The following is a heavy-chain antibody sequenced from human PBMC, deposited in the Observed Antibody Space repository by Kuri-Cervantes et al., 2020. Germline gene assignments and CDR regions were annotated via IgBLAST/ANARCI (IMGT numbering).Heavy chain of an antibody. CDR1: GFTFSSYT. J-gene: IGHJ5*02. V-gene: IGHV3-48*01. Sequence: GGSLRLSCAASGFTFSSYTMNWVRQAPGKGLEWVSYISSSSSTIHYADSVKGRFTLSRDNAQNSLYLQMNSLRVEDTAVYYCVRSFIAVAGKGVGWFDAWGQGTRVTVSS. CDR2: ISSSSSTI. CDR3: VRSFIAVAGKGVGWFDA. D-gene: IGHD6-19*01.